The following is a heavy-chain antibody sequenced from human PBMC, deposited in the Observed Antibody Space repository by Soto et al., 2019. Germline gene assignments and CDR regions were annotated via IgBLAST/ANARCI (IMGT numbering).Heavy chain of an antibody. CDR3: ARVGRSLNWFDP. CDR2: INSDGSST. Sequence: GGSLRLSCAASGFTFSSYWMHWVRQAPGKGLVWVSRINSDGSSTSYADSVKGRFTISRDNAKNTLYLQMNSLRAEDTAVYYCARVGRSLNWFDPWGQGTLVTVSS. V-gene: IGHV3-74*01. CDR1: GFTFSSYW. J-gene: IGHJ5*02.